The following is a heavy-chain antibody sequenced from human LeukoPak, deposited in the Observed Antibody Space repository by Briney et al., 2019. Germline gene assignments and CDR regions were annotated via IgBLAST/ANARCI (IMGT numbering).Heavy chain of an antibody. V-gene: IGHV4-61*01. Sequence: SETLSLTCTVSGGSVSSGSYYWSWIRQPPGKGLEWIGYIYYGGSTNYNPSLKSRVTISVDTSKNQFSLKLSSVTAADTAVYYCAGSIAAAGTPYDYWGQGTLVTVSS. J-gene: IGHJ4*02. CDR1: GGSVSSGSYY. CDR3: AGSIAAAGTPYDY. CDR2: IYYGGST. D-gene: IGHD6-13*01.